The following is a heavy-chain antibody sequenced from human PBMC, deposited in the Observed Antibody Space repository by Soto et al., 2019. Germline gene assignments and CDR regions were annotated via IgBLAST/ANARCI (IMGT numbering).Heavy chain of an antibody. CDR1: GFTFSSYG. J-gene: IGHJ3*02. CDR3: AKDLLRFLEWLGAFDI. CDR2: ISYDGSNK. D-gene: IGHD3-3*01. V-gene: IGHV3-30*18. Sequence: QVQLVESGGGMVQPGRSLRLSCAASGFTFSSYGMHWVRQAPGKGLEWVAVISYDGSNKYYADSVKGRFTISRDNSKNTLYLQMNSLRAEDTAVYYCAKDLLRFLEWLGAFDIWGQGTMVTVSS.